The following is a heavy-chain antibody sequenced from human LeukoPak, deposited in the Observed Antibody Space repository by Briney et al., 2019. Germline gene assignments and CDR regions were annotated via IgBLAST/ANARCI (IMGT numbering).Heavy chain of an antibody. V-gene: IGHV4-61*02. Sequence: PSETLSLTCTVSGGSISSGSYYWSWIRQPAGKGLEWIGRIYTSGSTSYKPSLKSRVTISLDTSKNQFSLKLSSVTAADTAVYYCASETCSGGSCYSPDPYYSYMDVWGKGTTVTVSS. J-gene: IGHJ6*03. CDR3: ASETCSGGSCYSPDPYYSYMDV. D-gene: IGHD2-15*01. CDR2: IYTSGST. CDR1: GGSISSGSYY.